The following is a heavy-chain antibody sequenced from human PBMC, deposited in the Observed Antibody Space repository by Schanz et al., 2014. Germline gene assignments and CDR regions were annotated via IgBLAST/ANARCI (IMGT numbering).Heavy chain of an antibody. CDR3: AKDLAAVGVFDY. Sequence: EVQLVESGGGVVRPGGSLRLSCAASGITFSGYSMNWVRQAPGKGLEWVSAINGNGGITYYADPVKGRFTISRDNSKNTVYLQMNSLRAEDTAIYYCAKDLAAVGVFDYWGQGSLVTVSP. CDR2: INGNGGIT. D-gene: IGHD6-13*01. V-gene: IGHV3-23*04. CDR1: GITFSGYS. J-gene: IGHJ4*02.